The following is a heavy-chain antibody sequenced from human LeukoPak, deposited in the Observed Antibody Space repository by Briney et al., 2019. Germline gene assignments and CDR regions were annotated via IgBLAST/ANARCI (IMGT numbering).Heavy chain of an antibody. V-gene: IGHV4-4*09. CDR2: IHTSGTT. J-gene: IGHJ4*02. CDR1: GGSFSGYY. D-gene: IGHD1-14*01. Sequence: SETLSLTCAVYGGSFSGYYWSWIRQPPGKGLEWIGYIHTSGTTNYNPSLKGRVTISADTSKNQFSLKLSSVTAADTAVYFCARRTPENFDYWGQGTLVTVSS. CDR3: ARRTPENFDY.